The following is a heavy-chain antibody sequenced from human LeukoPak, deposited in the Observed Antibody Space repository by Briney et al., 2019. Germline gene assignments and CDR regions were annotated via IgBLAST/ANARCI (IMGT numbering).Heavy chain of an antibody. CDR3: ARDREHIVVVTATRDAFDI. V-gene: IGHV1-46*01. CDR2: INPSGGST. D-gene: IGHD2-21*02. CDR1: GHTFTSYY. J-gene: IGHJ3*02. Sequence: ASVKVSCKASGHTFTSYYIHWVRQAPGQGLEWMGIINPSGGSTTYEQKFQGRVTMTRDTSTITVYMELSSLRSEDTAVYYCARDREHIVVVTATRDAFDIWGQGTMVTVSS.